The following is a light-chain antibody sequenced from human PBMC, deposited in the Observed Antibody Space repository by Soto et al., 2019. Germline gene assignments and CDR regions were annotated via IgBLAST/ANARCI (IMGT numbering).Light chain of an antibody. J-gene: IGKJ1*01. V-gene: IGKV1-5*03. CDR1: QSIGMW. CDR2: KAS. Sequence: DIQMTQSPSTLSASVGDRVTITCRASQSIGMWLAWFQQKPGKAPKLLIYKASTLKSGVPSRFSGSGSGTEFTLTISSLQPDDFATYYCQHYNSYSEAFGQGTKVYIK. CDR3: QHYNSYSEA.